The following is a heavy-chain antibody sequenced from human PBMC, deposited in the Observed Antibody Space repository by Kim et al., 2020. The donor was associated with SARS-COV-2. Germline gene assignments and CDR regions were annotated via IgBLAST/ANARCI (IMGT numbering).Heavy chain of an antibody. CDR1: GVFITSTHYY. D-gene: IGHD3-10*01. CDR2: IYFSGST. J-gene: IGHJ6*02. CDR3: ARGTWFGELGSMDV. V-gene: IGHV4-39*07. Sequence: SETLSLTCSVSGVFITSTHYYWAWIRQSPGKGLEWVGGIYFSGSTYYTPSLRSRVSISVDTSKNQFSLNLNSVTAADTAVYYCARGTWFGELGSMDVWGQGTTLTVSS.